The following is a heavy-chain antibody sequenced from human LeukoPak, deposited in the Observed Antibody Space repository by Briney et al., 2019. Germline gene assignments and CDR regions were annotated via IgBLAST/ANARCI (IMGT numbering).Heavy chain of an antibody. Sequence: GRSLRLSCAASGFTFDDYGMSWVRQAPGKGLEWVSGINWNDGSTGYADSVKGRFTISRDNAKNSLYLQMNSLRAEDTALYYCARNYYYDSSGYYYVEDYYYGMDVWGQGTTVTVSS. V-gene: IGHV3-20*04. CDR2: INWNDGST. CDR3: ARNYYYDSSGYYYVEDYYYGMDV. CDR1: GFTFDDYG. D-gene: IGHD3-22*01. J-gene: IGHJ6*02.